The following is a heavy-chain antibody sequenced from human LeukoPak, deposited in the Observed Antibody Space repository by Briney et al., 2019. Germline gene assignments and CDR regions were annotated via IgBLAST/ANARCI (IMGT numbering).Heavy chain of an antibody. V-gene: IGHV3-53*04. D-gene: IGHD3/OR15-3a*01. Sequence: GGSLRLSCAASGFTVSSNHMSWVRQAPGKGLEWVSVIYSGGSTYYADSVKGRFTISRHNSKNTLYLQMNSLRAEDTAVYYCARMRLDNYYYGMDVWGQGTTVTVSS. CDR2: IYSGGST. J-gene: IGHJ6*02. CDR1: GFTVSSNH. CDR3: ARMRLDNYYYGMDV.